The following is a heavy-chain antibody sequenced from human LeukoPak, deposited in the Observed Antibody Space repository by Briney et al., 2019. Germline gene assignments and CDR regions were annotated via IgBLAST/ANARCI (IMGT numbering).Heavy chain of an antibody. CDR1: GYTFTGYY. V-gene: IGHV1-2*02. J-gene: IGHJ4*02. Sequence: ASVKVSCKASGYTFTGYYMHWVRQAPGQGLEWMGWINPNSGGTNYAQKFQGRVTMTRDTSISTAYMELSRLRSDDMAVYYCARDLNDFWSGYSYYFDYWGQGTLVTVSS. CDR3: ARDLNDFWSGYSYYFDY. CDR2: INPNSGGT. D-gene: IGHD3-3*01.